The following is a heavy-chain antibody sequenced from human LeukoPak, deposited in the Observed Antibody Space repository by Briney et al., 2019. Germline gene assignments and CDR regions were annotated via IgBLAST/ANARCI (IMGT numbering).Heavy chain of an antibody. CDR1: GGSVSSGSYY. D-gene: IGHD5-12*01. J-gene: IGHJ4*02. Sequence: PSETLSLTCPVSGGSVSSGSYYWSWIRQPPGKGLEWIGYIYYSGSTNYNPSLKSRVTISVDRSKNQFSLKLSSVTAADTAVYYCARVSYSGYDFDYWGQGTLVTVSS. V-gene: IGHV4-61*01. CDR3: ARVSYSGYDFDY. CDR2: IYYSGST.